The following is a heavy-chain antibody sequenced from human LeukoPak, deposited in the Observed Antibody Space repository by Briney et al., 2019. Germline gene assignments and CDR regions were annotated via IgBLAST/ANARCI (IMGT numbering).Heavy chain of an antibody. CDR3: ARTIGRELRYYYGMDV. CDR2: IYYSGST. D-gene: IGHD1-26*01. J-gene: IGHJ6*02. V-gene: IGHV4-59*08. Sequence: KPSETLSLTCTVSGGSISSYYWSWIRQPPGKGLEWIGYIYYSGSTNYNPSLKSRVTISVDTSKNQFSLKLSSVTAADTAVYYCARTIGRELRYYYGMDVWGQGTTVTVSS. CDR1: GGSISSYY.